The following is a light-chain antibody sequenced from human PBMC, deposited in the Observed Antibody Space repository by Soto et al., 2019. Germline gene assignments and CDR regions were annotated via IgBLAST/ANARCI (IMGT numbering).Light chain of an antibody. CDR3: QHYGSSWT. CDR1: QSVSRY. Sequence: EIVLTQSPATLSLSPGERATLSCRASQSVSRYLAWYQPKPGQAPRLRIYDASDRATGIPARFSGSGSGTDFTLTISRLEPEDFAVYYCQHYGSSWTFGQGTKVDIK. CDR2: DAS. J-gene: IGKJ1*01. V-gene: IGKV3-11*01.